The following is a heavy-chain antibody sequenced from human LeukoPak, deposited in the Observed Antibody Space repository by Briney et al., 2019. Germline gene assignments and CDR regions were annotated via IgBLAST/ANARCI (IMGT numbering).Heavy chain of an antibody. J-gene: IGHJ5*02. CDR3: ARGKVGATGNWFDP. V-gene: IGHV4-34*01. CDR1: GGTISSYF. CDR2: INHSGST. D-gene: IGHD1-26*01. Sequence: SETLSLTCTVSGGTISSYFWSWIRQPPGKGLEWIGEINHSGSTNYNPSLKSRVTISVDTSKNQFSLKLSSVTAADTAVYYCARGKVGATGNWFDPWGQGTLVTVSP.